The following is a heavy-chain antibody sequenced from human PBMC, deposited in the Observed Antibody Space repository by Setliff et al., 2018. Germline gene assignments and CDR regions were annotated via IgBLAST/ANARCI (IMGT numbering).Heavy chain of an antibody. CDR3: ARNWVTAQHYYYGMDV. J-gene: IGHJ6*02. V-gene: IGHV3-33*01. CDR1: GFTFSNYG. D-gene: IGHD2-21*02. Sequence: LSLSCVASGFTFSNYGMHWVRQAPGKGLEWVALIWNDGSSKFYGDSVKGRFTISRDNSKNTLYLQMDSLRAEDTAVYYCARNWVTAQHYYYGMDVWGQGTTVTVSS. CDR2: IWNDGSSK.